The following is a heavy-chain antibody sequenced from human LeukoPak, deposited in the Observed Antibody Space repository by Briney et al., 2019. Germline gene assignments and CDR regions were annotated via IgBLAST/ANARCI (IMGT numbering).Heavy chain of an antibody. V-gene: IGHV3-74*01. D-gene: IGHD3-10*01. Sequence: QSGGSLRLSCAASGFTFSSYWMHWVRQAPGEGLVWVSRINSDGSSTSYADSVKGRFTISRDNAKNTLYLQMNSLRAEDTAVYYCAREVKKDYWGQGTLVTVSS. CDR3: AREVKKDY. CDR1: GFTFSSYW. CDR2: INSDGSST. J-gene: IGHJ4*02.